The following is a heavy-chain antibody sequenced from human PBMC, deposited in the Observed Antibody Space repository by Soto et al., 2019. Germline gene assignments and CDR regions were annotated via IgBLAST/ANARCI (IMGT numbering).Heavy chain of an antibody. J-gene: IGHJ6*02. CDR1: GFNFSDYF. CDR2: VSTTAYAT. Sequence: QVQLVESGGGLVKPGGSLRLSCAASGFNFSDYFFSWIRQAPGRGLEWVAYVSTTAYATYYAESVKGRFTISRDNAKNSLYLQMNSLRAEDTALYYCARARIPGTDLASSLDIWGQGTTVTVSS. CDR3: ARARIPGTDLASSLDI. V-gene: IGHV3-11*01. D-gene: IGHD2-2*01.